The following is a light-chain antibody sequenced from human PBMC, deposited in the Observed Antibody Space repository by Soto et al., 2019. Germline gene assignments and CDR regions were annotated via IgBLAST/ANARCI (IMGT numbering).Light chain of an antibody. CDR1: QSLSNTY. CDR2: GAS. V-gene: IGKV3D-7*01. CDR3: HQDFDLPLT. J-gene: IGKJ4*01. Sequence: PGETATLSCRASQSLSNTYISWYQQKPGQAPRLLIYGASARATGIPARFSGSGSGTDFTLTISSLQPEDFALYYCHQDFDLPLTFGGGTKVEIK.